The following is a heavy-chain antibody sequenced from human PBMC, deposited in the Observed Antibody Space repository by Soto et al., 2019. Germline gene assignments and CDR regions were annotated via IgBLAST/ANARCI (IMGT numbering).Heavy chain of an antibody. CDR2: ISYDGSNK. V-gene: IGHV3-30-3*01. J-gene: IGHJ3*02. Sequence: GGSLRLSCAASGFTFSSYAMHWVRQAPGKGLEWVAVISYDGSNKYYADSVKGRFTISRDNSKNTLYLQMNSLRAEDTAVYYCARDRYYYDFWSGYYKWSAFDIWGQGTMVTVSS. D-gene: IGHD3-3*01. CDR1: GFTFSSYA. CDR3: ARDRYYYDFWSGYYKWSAFDI.